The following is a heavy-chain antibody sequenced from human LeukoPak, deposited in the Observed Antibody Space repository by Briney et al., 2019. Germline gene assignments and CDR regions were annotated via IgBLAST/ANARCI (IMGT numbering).Heavy chain of an antibody. CDR3: ARDWSEYYDYVWGKNWFDP. J-gene: IGHJ5*02. V-gene: IGHV1-46*01. CDR2: INPSGGST. D-gene: IGHD3-16*01. Sequence: ASVKVSCKASGYTFANYDINWVRQAPGQGLEWMGIINPSGGSTSYAQKFQGRVTMTRDMSTSTVYMELSSLRSEDTAVYYCARDWSEYYDYVWGKNWFDPWGQGTLVTVSS. CDR1: GYTFANYD.